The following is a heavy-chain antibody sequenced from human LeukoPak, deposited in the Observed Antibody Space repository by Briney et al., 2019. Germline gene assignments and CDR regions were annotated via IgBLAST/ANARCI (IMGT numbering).Heavy chain of an antibody. V-gene: IGHV3-15*01. D-gene: IGHD4-17*01. J-gene: IGHJ4*02. Sequence: GGSLRLSCAASGLTFSNAWMSWVRQAPGKGLEWVGRIKRKSDGGTTDYAAPVKGRFTISRDDSKNTLYLQMNSLKSEDTAVYYCAKDTVTTGTDHWGQGTLVTVSS. CDR3: AKDTVTTGTDH. CDR2: IKRKSDGGTT. CDR1: GLTFSNAW.